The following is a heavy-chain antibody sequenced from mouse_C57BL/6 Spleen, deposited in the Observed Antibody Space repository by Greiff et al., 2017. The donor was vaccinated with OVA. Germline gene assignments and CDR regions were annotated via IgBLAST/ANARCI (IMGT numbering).Heavy chain of an antibody. J-gene: IGHJ2*01. D-gene: IGHD2-12*01. CDR2: IDPENGDT. V-gene: IGHV14-4*01. CDR1: GFNIKDDY. Sequence: VQLQQSGAELVRPGASVKLSCTASGFNIKDDYMNWVKQRPEQGLEWIGWIDPENGDTEYAPKFKGKATITADTSSNTAYLQLSSLTSEDTSFYYCTTKFSYSDFGYWGQGTTLTVSS. CDR3: TTKFSYSDFGY.